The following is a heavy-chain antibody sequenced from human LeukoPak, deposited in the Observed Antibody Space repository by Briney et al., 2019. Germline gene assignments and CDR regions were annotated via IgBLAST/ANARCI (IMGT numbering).Heavy chain of an antibody. CDR2: IYSDNT. CDR1: GFTVSSNS. D-gene: IGHD4-17*01. J-gene: IGHJ4*02. Sequence: GGSLRLSCTVSGFTVSSNSMSWVRQAPGKGLEWVSFIYSDNTHYSDSVKGRFTISRDNSKNTLYLQMNSLRAVDTAVYYCARDSNYGSSSLFTFDYWGQGTLVTVSS. CDR3: ARDSNYGSSSLFTFDY. V-gene: IGHV3-53*01.